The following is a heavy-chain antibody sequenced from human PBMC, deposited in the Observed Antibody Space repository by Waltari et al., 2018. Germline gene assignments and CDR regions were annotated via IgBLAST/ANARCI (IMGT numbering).Heavy chain of an antibody. J-gene: IGHJ3*02. D-gene: IGHD6-6*01. Sequence: EVQLVQSGAEVKKPGESLKISCKGSGYSFTSYWIGWVRQMPGKGLGWMGIIYPGASDTRYSPSFQGQVTISADKSISTAYLQWSSRKASDTAMYYCARHWSIEYSSSSGAFDIWGQGTMVTVSS. V-gene: IGHV5-51*01. CDR3: ARHWSIEYSSSSGAFDI. CDR1: GYSFTSYW. CDR2: IYPGASDT.